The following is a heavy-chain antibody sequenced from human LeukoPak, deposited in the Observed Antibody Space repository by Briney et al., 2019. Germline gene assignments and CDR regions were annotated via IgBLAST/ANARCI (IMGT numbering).Heavy chain of an antibody. CDR1: GDSVSSNSAA. D-gene: IGHD3-10*01. CDR2: TYYRSKWSN. CDR3: ARNPVSVTGENWSDP. Sequence: SQTLSLTCAISGDSVSSNSAAWNWIRQSPSRGLEWLGRTYYRSKWSNDYAVSVKNRITITASSSKNQFYLQLNSVTPDDTAVYYCARNPVSVTGENWSDPWGQGTLVTVSS. J-gene: IGHJ5*02. V-gene: IGHV6-1*01.